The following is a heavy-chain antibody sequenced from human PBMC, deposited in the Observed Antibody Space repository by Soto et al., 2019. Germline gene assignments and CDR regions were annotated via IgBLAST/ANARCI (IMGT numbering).Heavy chain of an antibody. CDR1: GYTFTGYY. D-gene: IGHD2-21*02. Sequence: ASVKVSCKSSGYTFTGYYMRWVRQAPGQGLEWMGWISAYNGNTNYAQKLQGRVTMTRDTSTSTAYMELRSLRSDDTAVYYCARGQSLVTPNDYWGQGTLVTVSS. J-gene: IGHJ4*02. V-gene: IGHV1-18*04. CDR2: ISAYNGNT. CDR3: ARGQSLVTPNDY.